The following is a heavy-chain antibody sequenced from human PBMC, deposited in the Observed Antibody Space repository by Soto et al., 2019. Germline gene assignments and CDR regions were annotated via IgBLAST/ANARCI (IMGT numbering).Heavy chain of an antibody. D-gene: IGHD2-2*01. CDR3: AREAGYCSRTSCYRRAFDT. Sequence: EVQLVESGGDLVQPGGSLSLSCAASGFTFSGHWMHWVRQVPGKGLEWVSRINTDGGGSAYADSVKGRFAISRDNAKNTLYLQMNGLRAEDTAVYYCAREAGYCSRTSCYRRAFDTWGQGTTVTVSS. J-gene: IGHJ3*02. V-gene: IGHV3-74*03. CDR2: INTDGGGS. CDR1: GFTFSGHW.